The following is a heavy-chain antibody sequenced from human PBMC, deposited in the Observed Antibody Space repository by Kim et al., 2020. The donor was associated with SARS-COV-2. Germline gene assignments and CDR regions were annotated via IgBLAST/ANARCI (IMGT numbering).Heavy chain of an antibody. J-gene: IGHJ6*03. CDR3: TIFGVVIDDYYMDI. Sequence: ASVKVSCKASGYTFTGYYMHWVRQAPGQGLEWMGWINPNSGGTNYAQKFQGRVTMTRDTSISTAYMELSRLRSDDTAVYYCTIFGVVIDDYYMDIWGKGTTVTVSS. D-gene: IGHD3-3*01. CDR2: INPNSGGT. CDR1: GYTFTGYY. V-gene: IGHV1-2*02.